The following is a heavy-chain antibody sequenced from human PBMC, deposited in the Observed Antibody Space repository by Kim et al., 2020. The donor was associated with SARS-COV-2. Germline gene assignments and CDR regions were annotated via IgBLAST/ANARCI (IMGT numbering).Heavy chain of an antibody. D-gene: IGHD3-10*01. CDR1: GFTFSSYA. CDR3: ARYFGELTTSSYYVMYV. J-gene: IGHJ6*01. Sequence: GGSLRLSCAASGFTFSSYAMHWVRQAPGKGLEWVAVISYDGSNKYYADSVKGRFTISRDNSKNTLYLQMNSLRAEDTAVYYCARYFGELTTSSYYVMYV. V-gene: IGHV3-30*04. CDR2: ISYDGSNK.